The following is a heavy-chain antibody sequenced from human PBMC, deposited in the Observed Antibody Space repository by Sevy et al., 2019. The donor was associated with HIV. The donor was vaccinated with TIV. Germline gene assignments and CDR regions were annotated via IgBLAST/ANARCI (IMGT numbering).Heavy chain of an antibody. Sequence: GGSLRLSCAASGFSFSNYGMHWVRQAPGKGLEWVALIWYDGSSKYYADSVKGRLTISRDNSKNTLSLQMNSLRAEDTAVYYCASGAAYFDSSGANFEYWGQGTLVTVSS. CDR1: GFSFSNYG. D-gene: IGHD3-22*01. CDR2: IWYDGSSK. J-gene: IGHJ4*02. CDR3: ASGAAYFDSSGANFEY. V-gene: IGHV3-33*01.